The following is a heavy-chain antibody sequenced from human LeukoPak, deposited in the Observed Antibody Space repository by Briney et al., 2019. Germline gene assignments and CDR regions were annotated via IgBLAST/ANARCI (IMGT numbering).Heavy chain of an antibody. CDR1: GGSFSGYY. D-gene: IGHD3-10*01. CDR3: ARRGITMVRGVIRVSGSWFDP. J-gene: IGHJ5*02. V-gene: IGHV4-34*01. Sequence: SETLSLTCAVYGGSFSGYYWSWIRQPPGKGLERIGEINHSGSTNYNPSLKSRVTISVDTSKNQFSLKLSSVTAADTAVYHCARRGITMVRGVIRVSGSWFDPWGQGTLVTVSS. CDR2: INHSGST.